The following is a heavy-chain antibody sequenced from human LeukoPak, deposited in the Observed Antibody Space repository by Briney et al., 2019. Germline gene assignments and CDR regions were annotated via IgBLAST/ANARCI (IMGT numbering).Heavy chain of an antibody. CDR3: ATRNFDDSGTDALGY. V-gene: IGHV3-33*01. Sequence: PGGSLRLSCAASGFTFSSYGMHWVRQAPGKGLEWVAVIWSDGINKYYADSVKGRFTISRDNSKNTLYLQMNSLRAEDTAVYSCATRNFDDSGTDALGYWGQGTLVTVSS. CDR1: GFTFSSYG. D-gene: IGHD3-10*01. CDR2: IWSDGINK. J-gene: IGHJ4*02.